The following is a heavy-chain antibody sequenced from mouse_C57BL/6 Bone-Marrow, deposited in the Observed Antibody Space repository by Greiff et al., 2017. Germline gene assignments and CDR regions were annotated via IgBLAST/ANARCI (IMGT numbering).Heavy chain of an antibody. J-gene: IGHJ2*01. CDR3: ASNWDFDY. V-gene: IGHV1-64*01. D-gene: IGHD4-1*01. CDR1: GYAFTSYW. Sequence: QVQLKQPGAELVKPGASVKLSCKASGYAFTSYWMHWVKQRPGQGLEWIGMIHPNSGSTNYNEKFKSKATLTVDKSSSTAYMQLSSLTSEDSAVYYCASNWDFDYWGQGTTLTVSS. CDR2: IHPNSGST.